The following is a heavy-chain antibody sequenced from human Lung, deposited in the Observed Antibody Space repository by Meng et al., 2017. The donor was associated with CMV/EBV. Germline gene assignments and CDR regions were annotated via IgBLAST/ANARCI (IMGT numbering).Heavy chain of an antibody. V-gene: IGHV1-2*02. CDR2: INPNSGGT. CDR3: ARVKRYCTGGTCSSTGYYGMDV. D-gene: IGHD2-15*01. J-gene: IGHJ6*02. Sequence: AXVXVSXXASGYNFTGYYIHWVRQAPGQGLEWMGWINPNSGGTNYAQKFQGRITMTGDTSITTAYKELSRLRSDDMAVYHCARVKRYCTGGTCSSTGYYGMDVWGQGTTVXVSS. CDR1: GYNFTGYY.